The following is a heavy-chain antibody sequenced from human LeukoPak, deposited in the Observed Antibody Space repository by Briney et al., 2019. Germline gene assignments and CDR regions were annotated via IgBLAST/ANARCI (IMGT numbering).Heavy chain of an antibody. CDR2: FIPILDTT. D-gene: IGHD4-17*01. V-gene: IGHV1-69*05. Sequence: GASVKVSCKASGGSFNNYAVTWVRQAPGQGLEWMGGFIPILDTTNYAPNFQGRVTITTDESSTTAYMELSSLKWEDTALYYCARRNDYDSHFTYWGQGTLSPSPQ. J-gene: IGHJ4*02. CDR1: GGSFNNYA. CDR3: ARRNDYDSHFTY.